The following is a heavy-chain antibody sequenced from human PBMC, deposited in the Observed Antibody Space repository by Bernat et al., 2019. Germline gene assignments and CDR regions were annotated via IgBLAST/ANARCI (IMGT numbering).Heavy chain of an antibody. CDR2: LNTGGDT. Sequence: EVQLLESGGGLVQPGGSLRLSCAASGFTVSSAVMNWVRQAPGKGLEWVSALNTGGDTFYADSAEGRLTTSRGNAKNTLYLQMNSLRVEDTGVYYCARDVNWGYDCWGQGTLVTVAS. CDR3: ARDVNWGYDC. CDR1: GFTVSSAV. J-gene: IGHJ4*02. D-gene: IGHD3-16*01. V-gene: IGHV3-66*01.